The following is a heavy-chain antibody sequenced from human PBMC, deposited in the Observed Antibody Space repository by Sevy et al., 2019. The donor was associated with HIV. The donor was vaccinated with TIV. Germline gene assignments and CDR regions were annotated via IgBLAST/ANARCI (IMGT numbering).Heavy chain of an antibody. CDR3: ARSSNGALDY. V-gene: IGHV3-7*01. CDR2: IKEDGSEE. CDR1: GFTFSRNW. J-gene: IGHJ4*02. D-gene: IGHD2-2*01. Sequence: GGSLRLSCAASGFTFSRNWMRWVRQAPGKGLEWVAYIKEDGSEENYVDSARGRITISRDNAKNSLYLQMNSLRAEDTAVYYYARSSNGALDYWGQGTLVTVSS.